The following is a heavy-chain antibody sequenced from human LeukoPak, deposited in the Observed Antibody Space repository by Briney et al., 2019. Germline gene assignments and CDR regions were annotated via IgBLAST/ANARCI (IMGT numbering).Heavy chain of an antibody. Sequence: SETLSLTCTVSGGSISSYYWSRIRQPPGKGLEWIGYIYYSGSTNYNPSLKSRVTISVDTSKNQFSLKLSSVTAADTAVYYCARYDYGDYVFDYWGQGTLVTVSS. CDR3: ARYDYGDYVFDY. CDR1: GGSISSYY. CDR2: IYYSGST. D-gene: IGHD4-17*01. V-gene: IGHV4-59*01. J-gene: IGHJ4*02.